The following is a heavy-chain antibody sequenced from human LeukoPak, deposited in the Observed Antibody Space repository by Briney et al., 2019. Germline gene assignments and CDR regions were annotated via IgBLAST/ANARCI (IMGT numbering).Heavy chain of an antibody. V-gene: IGHV1-69*13. CDR2: IIPIFGTA. CDR1: GGTFSSYA. Sequence: SVKVSCKASGGTFSSYAISWVRQAPGQGLEWMGGIIPIFGTANYAQKFQGRVTITADESTSTAYMELSSLRSEDTAVYYCARKRSYGSDDAFDNWGQGTMVTVSS. CDR3: ARKRSYGSDDAFDN. J-gene: IGHJ3*02. D-gene: IGHD3-10*01.